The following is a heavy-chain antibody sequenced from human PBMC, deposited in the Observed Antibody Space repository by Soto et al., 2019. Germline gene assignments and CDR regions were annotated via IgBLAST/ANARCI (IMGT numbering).Heavy chain of an antibody. CDR1: GGTFSSYA. Sequence: SVKVSCKASGGTFSSYAISWVRQAPGQGLEWMGGIIPIFGTANYAQKFQGRVTITADESTSTAYMELSSLRSEDTAVYYCARQDIVVVPAAAYYYYGMDVWGQGTTVTVSS. D-gene: IGHD2-2*01. J-gene: IGHJ6*02. CDR3: ARQDIVVVPAAAYYYYGMDV. V-gene: IGHV1-69*13. CDR2: IIPIFGTA.